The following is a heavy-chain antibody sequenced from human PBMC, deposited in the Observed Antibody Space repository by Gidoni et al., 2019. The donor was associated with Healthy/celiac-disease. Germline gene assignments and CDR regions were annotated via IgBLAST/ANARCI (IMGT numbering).Heavy chain of an antibody. CDR2: SSWAGGST. CDR3: AKDNELYDSSGYPDY. J-gene: IGHJ4*02. V-gene: IGHV3-43*01. Sequence: EVQLVESGGVVVQPGGSLGLYGAASGFTFDDYTMHWVRQAPGKGLEWVSLSSWAGGSTYYADSVQAPFTISSDNSKNSLYLQMNSLRTEDTALYYCAKDNELYDSSGYPDYWGQGPLVPVSS. D-gene: IGHD3-22*01. CDR1: GFTFDDYT.